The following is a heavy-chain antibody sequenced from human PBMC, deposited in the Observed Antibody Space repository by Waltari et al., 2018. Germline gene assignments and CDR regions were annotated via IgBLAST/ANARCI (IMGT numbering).Heavy chain of an antibody. J-gene: IGHJ3*02. CDR2: ISSGSSTI. CDR3: ARGGYCNSTTCHGSSAFDI. V-gene: IGHV3-48*01. CDR1: GFTFNSYS. Sequence: EVSLVESGGDLVQPGESLRLSCAASGFTFNSYSMNLIRQAPGKGLEWLSYISSGSSTIFYGDSVKGRFTISRDNAKNSLYLRMNSLRAEDTAVYYCARGGYCNSTTCHGSSAFDIWGQGTVVTVSS. D-gene: IGHD2-2*01.